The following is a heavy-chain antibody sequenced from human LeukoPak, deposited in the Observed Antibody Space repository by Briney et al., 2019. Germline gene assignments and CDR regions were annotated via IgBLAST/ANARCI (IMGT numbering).Heavy chain of an antibody. J-gene: IGHJ5*02. CDR2: IYYSGNT. Sequence: PSETLSLTCTVSGGSINSYYWSWIRQPPGKGLEWIGYIYYSGNTNYNPSLKSRVAISVDTSKNQFSLRLSSVTAADTAVYYCARHQNYDNSGYYPLHPWGQGTLVTVSS. CDR3: ARHQNYDNSGYYPLHP. CDR1: GGSINSYY. V-gene: IGHV4-59*08. D-gene: IGHD3-22*01.